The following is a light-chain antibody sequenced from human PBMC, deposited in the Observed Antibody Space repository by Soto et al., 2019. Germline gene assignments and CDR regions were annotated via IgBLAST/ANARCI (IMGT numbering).Light chain of an antibody. CDR2: GAS. CDR3: QQRSNWPHT. J-gene: IGKJ2*01. CDR1: QSVASNS. Sequence: ETVLTQSPGTLSLSPGETATLSCRASQSVASNSLAWYQQKPGQAPRLLVYGASGRATDIPDRFSGRGSGTDFTLTINRLEPEDFAVYYCQQRSNWPHTFGPGTKLEIK. V-gene: IGKV3D-20*02.